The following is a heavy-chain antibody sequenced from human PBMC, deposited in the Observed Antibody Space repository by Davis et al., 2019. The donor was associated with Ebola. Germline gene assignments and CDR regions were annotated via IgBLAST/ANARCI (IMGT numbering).Heavy chain of an antibody. V-gene: IGHV3-21*01. CDR1: GFTFSSYS. CDR2: ISSSSSYI. D-gene: IGHD5-18*01. Sequence: GESLISCAASGFTFSSYSMNWVRQAPGKGLEWVSSISSSSSYIYYADSMKGRFTVSRDNAKTSLYLQMDSLRAEDTAVYYCARVRVDSPMVNAFDIWGQGTMVTVSS. J-gene: IGHJ3*02. CDR3: ARVRVDSPMVNAFDI.